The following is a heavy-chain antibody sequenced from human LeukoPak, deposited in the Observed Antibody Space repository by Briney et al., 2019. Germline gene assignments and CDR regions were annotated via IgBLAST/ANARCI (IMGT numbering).Heavy chain of an antibody. J-gene: IGHJ4*02. CDR3: VGPREDYFDY. V-gene: IGHV4-30-2*01. CDR1: GGSISSGGYY. CDR2: IYHSGST. Sequence: PSQTLSLTCTVSGGSISSGGYYWSWIRQPPGKGLEWIGYIYHSGSTYYNPSLKSRVTISVDRSKNQFSLKLSSVTAADTAVYYCVGPREDYFDYWGQGTLVTVSS.